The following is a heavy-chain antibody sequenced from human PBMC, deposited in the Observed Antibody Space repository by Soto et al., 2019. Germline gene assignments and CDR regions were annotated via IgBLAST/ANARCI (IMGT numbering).Heavy chain of an antibody. Sequence: EVQLVESGGDLVKPGGSLRLSCAASGFIFSHAWFHWVRQPPGKGLGLVGRVKNNGGATDYAASVKGRFTISRDDSKDTVDLQMSSLRTEDTAIYYCAADLGPAYDSNNWFDPWGQGTLVTVSS. CDR3: AADLGPAYDSNNWFDP. D-gene: IGHD2-21*01. J-gene: IGHJ5*02. V-gene: IGHV3-15*07. CDR2: VKNNGGAT. CDR1: GFIFSHAW.